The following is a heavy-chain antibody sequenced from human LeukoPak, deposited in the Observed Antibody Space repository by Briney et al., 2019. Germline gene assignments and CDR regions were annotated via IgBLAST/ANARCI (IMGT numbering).Heavy chain of an antibody. D-gene: IGHD3-10*01. CDR1: GLTVSRNY. CDR3: ARVGGH. Sequence: GGSLRLSCAASGLTVSRNYMSWVRPPPGKGLESVSVIYSGGSTYYADSVRGRFTISRDNSKNTLYLQMNSLRVEDTAVYYCARVGGHWGQGTLVTVSS. J-gene: IGHJ4*02. CDR2: IYSGGST. V-gene: IGHV3-53*01.